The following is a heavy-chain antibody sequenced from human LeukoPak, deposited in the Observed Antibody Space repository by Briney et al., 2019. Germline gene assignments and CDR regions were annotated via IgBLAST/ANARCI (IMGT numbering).Heavy chain of an antibody. CDR3: AREDDWNYEDY. Sequence: PGGSLRLSCAASGFTVSSHYMSWVRQAPGKGLEWVSSINNVASHIYYAGSVRGRFTISRDNAKNSVYLQMNSLRAEDTAIYFCAREDDWNYEDYWGQGTLVTVSS. D-gene: IGHD1-7*01. V-gene: IGHV3-21*01. J-gene: IGHJ4*02. CDR1: GFTVSSHY. CDR2: INNVASHI.